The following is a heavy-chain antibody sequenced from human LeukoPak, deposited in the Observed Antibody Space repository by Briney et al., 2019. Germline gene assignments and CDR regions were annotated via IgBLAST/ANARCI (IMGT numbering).Heavy chain of an antibody. V-gene: IGHV3-21*01. J-gene: IGHJ4*02. CDR3: ARDFDMGITPGDDFDF. CDR1: GFTFRDYT. Sequence: GGSLRLSCVASGFTFRDYTMNWVRQAPGKGLEWVSSISGDSTYVNYADSVEGRFTISRDNARNTVFLQMNSLRAEDTAVYYCARDFDMGITPGDDFDFWGQGTLVTVSS. D-gene: IGHD3-9*01. CDR2: ISGDSTYV.